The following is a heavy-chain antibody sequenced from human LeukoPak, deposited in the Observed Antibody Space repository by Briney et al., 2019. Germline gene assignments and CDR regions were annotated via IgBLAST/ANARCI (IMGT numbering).Heavy chain of an antibody. Sequence: SETLSLTCTVSGDSISSSRYYWGWIRQPPGNGLEWIGSVSYSGSPYYNPSLKSRVTTSVDTSKNQFSLRLSSVTATDTAMYYCARHGWDYPSGTYYTFDPWGQGTLVTVSS. CDR2: VSYSGSP. J-gene: IGHJ5*02. CDR1: GDSISSSRYY. D-gene: IGHD3-10*01. V-gene: IGHV4-39*01. CDR3: ARHGWDYPSGTYYTFDP.